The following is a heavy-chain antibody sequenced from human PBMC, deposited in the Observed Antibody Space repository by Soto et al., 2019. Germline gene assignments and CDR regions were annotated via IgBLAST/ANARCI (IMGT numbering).Heavy chain of an antibody. CDR2: IFYSGSP. CDR3: ARAGAYCISTSCYAGIYYYYGMDG. D-gene: IGHD2-2*01. J-gene: IGHJ6*02. CDR1: GSPISISSYY. V-gene: IGHV4-39*07. Sequence: SETLSLTSTASGSPISISSYYWGWMRQPPGEGLEWIGSIFYSGSPYYNPSLQSRVTLSVDTSKNQFSLKLSSVTAADTAVYYCARAGAYCISTSCYAGIYYYYGMDGWGQGTTVT.